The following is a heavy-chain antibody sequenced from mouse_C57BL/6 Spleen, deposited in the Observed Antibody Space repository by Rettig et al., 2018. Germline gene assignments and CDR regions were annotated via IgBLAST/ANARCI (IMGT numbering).Heavy chain of an antibody. CDR3: ARLKDWYFDV. CDR2: INPNNGGT. Sequence: EVQLQQSGPELVKPGASVKIPCKASGYTFTDYNMDWVKQSHGKSLEWIGDINPNNGGTIYNQKFKGKATLTVDKSSSTAYMELRSLTSEDTAVYYCARLKDWYFDVWGTGTTVTVSS. J-gene: IGHJ1*03. CDR1: GYTFTDYN. V-gene: IGHV1-18*01.